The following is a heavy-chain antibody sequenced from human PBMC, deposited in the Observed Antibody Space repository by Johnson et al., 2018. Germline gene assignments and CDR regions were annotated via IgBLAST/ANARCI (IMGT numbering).Heavy chain of an antibody. J-gene: IGHJ6*02. CDR1: GGSMNNYN. V-gene: IGHV4-59*01. CDR3: ARGPAVAGIRPLNYDGVDV. Sequence: QVQLQESGPGLVKPSETLSLTCTVSGGSMNNYNWSWIRQSPGKGLEWIGYIYYSGTINYNPSLTNRVTISVDTSKNQFSLMLNSVTAAAPAVYSWARGPAVAGIRPLNYDGVDVWGQGTAVNVSS. CDR2: IYYSGTI. D-gene: IGHD6-19*01.